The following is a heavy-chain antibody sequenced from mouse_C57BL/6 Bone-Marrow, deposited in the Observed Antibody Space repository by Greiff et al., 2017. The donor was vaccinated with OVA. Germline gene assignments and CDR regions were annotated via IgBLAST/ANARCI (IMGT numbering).Heavy chain of an antibody. CDR3: ARGGYYGSSGYYAMDY. V-gene: IGHV1-22*01. J-gene: IGHJ4*01. Sequence: EVQGVESGPELVKPGASVKMSCKASGYTFTDYNMHWVKQSHGKSLEWIGYINPNNGGTSYNQKFKGKATLTVNKSSSTAYMELRSLTSEDSAVYYCARGGYYGSSGYYAMDYWGQGTSVTVSS. CDR2: INPNNGGT. CDR1: GYTFTDYN. D-gene: IGHD1-1*01.